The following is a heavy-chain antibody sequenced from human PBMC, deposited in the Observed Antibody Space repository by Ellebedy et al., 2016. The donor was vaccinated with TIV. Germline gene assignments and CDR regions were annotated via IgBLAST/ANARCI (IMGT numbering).Heavy chain of an antibody. CDR3: VRGRIGVAEFGH. J-gene: IGHJ4*02. CDR1: GDSINTNF. V-gene: IGHV4-59*01. Sequence: SETLSLXCTVSGDSINTNFWSWIRQSPEMGLEFIGYVYSSGSPHYSPSFRSRVTMSIDTSQNQFSLRLSSLTAADTAVYYCVRGRIGVAEFGHWGQGILVTVSS. D-gene: IGHD6-19*01. CDR2: VYSSGSP.